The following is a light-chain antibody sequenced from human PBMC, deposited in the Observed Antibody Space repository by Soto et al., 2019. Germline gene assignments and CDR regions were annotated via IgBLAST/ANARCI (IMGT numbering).Light chain of an antibody. V-gene: IGKV3-15*01. Sequence: VLTQSPGTLSLSPGETATLTCSASHSVSSTFLAWYQQKPGQAPTLLIYGASTRATGIPARFSGSGSGTEFTLTISSLQSEDFAVYYCQQYNNWPRTFGQGTKVDIK. J-gene: IGKJ1*01. CDR3: QQYNNWPRT. CDR2: GAS. CDR1: HSVSST.